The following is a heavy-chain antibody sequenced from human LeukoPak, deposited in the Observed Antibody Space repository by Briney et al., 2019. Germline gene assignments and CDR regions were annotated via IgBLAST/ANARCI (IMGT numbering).Heavy chain of an antibody. J-gene: IGHJ4*02. Sequence: GGSLRLSCAASGFTFSSYAMSWVRQAPGKGLEWVSAISGGGGSTYYADSVKGRFTISRDNSKNTLYLQMNSLRAEGTAVYYCATSYGSGSYPLWGQGTLVTVSS. CDR2: ISGGGGST. CDR1: GFTFSSYA. V-gene: IGHV3-23*01. D-gene: IGHD3-10*01. CDR3: ATSYGSGSYPL.